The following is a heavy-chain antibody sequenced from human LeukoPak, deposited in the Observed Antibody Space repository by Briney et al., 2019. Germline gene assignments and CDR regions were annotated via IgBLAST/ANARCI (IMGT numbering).Heavy chain of an antibody. V-gene: IGHV3-53*01. D-gene: IGHD2-2*01. CDR1: GFTVSSNY. CDR3: AGRGQLPYYYYGMDG. Sequence: GGSLRLSCAASGFTVSSNYMRWVRQAPGKGLEWVSVIYSGGSTYYPDSVKGRFTLSRDNSKNTLYLQMNSLRAEDTAVYYCAGRGQLPYYYYGMDGWGQGTTVTVSS. J-gene: IGHJ6*02. CDR2: IYSGGST.